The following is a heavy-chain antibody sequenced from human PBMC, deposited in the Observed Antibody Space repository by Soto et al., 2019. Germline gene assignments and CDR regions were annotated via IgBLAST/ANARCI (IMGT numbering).Heavy chain of an antibody. V-gene: IGHV2-5*02. D-gene: IGHD3-10*01. CDR2: IYWDDDK. Sequence: QITLKESGPTLVKPTQTLTLTCTFSGFSLSTSGVGVGWIRQPPGKALEWLALIYWDDDKRYSPSLKSRLTITKDTSKNQVVLTMTNMDPVDTATYFCARDGGARQGFDSWGQGTLVTVSS. J-gene: IGHJ4*02. CDR3: ARDGGARQGFDS. CDR1: GFSLSTSGVG.